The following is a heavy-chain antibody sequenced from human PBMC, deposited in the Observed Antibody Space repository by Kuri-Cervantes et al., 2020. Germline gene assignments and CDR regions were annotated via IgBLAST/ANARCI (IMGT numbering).Heavy chain of an antibody. CDR3: AKDPQGYYDSSDDYH. CDR1: GGTFSSYA. Sequence: SVKVSCKASGGTFSSYAISWVRQAPGQGLEWMGGIIPIFGTANYAQKFQGRVTITTDESTSTAYMELSSLRSEDTAVYYCAKDPQGYYDSSDDYHWGQGTLVTVSS. J-gene: IGHJ5*02. V-gene: IGHV1-69*05. D-gene: IGHD3-22*01. CDR2: IIPIFGTA.